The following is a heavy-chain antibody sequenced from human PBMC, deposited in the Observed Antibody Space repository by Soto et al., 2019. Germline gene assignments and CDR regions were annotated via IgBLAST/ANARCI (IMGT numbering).Heavy chain of an antibody. CDR1: GFTFSSYE. CDR3: ARDRGNYYDS. V-gene: IGHV3-48*03. J-gene: IGHJ4*02. D-gene: IGHD1-26*01. CDR2: ISSGGSTI. Sequence: PVGSLRLSCAASGFTFSSYEMNWVRQAPGKGLYWVSYISSGGSTIYYADSVKGRFTISRDNAKDSLYLQMNSLRAEDTAVYYCARDRGNYYDSWGQGTLVTVSS.